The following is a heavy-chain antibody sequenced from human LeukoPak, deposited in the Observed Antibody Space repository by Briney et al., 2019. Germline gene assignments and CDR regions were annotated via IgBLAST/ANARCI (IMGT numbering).Heavy chain of an antibody. CDR3: ARVDYYGSGSYYFDY. D-gene: IGHD3-10*01. CDR1: GYTFTGYY. V-gene: IGHV1-2*06. Sequence: ASVKVSCKASGYTFTGYYMHWVRQAPGQGLEWMGRINPNSGGTNSAQKFQSRVTMTSDTSINTAYMELSRLRSDDTAVYYCARVDYYGSGSYYFDYWGQGTLVTVSS. CDR2: INPNSGGT. J-gene: IGHJ4*02.